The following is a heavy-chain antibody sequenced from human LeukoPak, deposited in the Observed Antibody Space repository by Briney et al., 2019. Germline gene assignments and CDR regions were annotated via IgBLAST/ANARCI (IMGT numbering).Heavy chain of an antibody. CDR2: IYYSEST. D-gene: IGHD4-17*01. V-gene: IGHV4-59*01. Sequence: PSETLSLTCTVSGGSISSYYWSWIRQPPGKGLEWIGYIYYSESTNYNPSLKSRVTISVDTSKNQFSLKLSSVTAADTAVYYCARDHGDYADYWGQGTLVTVSS. CDR3: ARDHGDYADY. CDR1: GGSISSYY. J-gene: IGHJ4*02.